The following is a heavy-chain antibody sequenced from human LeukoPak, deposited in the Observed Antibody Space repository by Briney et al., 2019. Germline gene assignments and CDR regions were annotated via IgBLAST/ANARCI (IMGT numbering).Heavy chain of an antibody. Sequence: SETLSLTCTVSGGSISSGGYYWSWIRQHPGKGLEWIGYIYYSGSTYYNPSLKSRVTISVDTSKNQFSLKLSSVTAADTAVYYCGRTDYYGSGSVDYWGQGTLVTVSS. V-gene: IGHV4-31*03. D-gene: IGHD3-10*01. CDR2: IYYSGST. J-gene: IGHJ4*02. CDR1: GGSISSGGYY. CDR3: GRTDYYGSGSVDY.